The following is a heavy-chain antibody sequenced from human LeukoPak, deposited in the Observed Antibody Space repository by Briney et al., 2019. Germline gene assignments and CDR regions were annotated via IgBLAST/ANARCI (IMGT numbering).Heavy chain of an antibody. CDR3: VKVTAAGFVDH. CDR1: GFTFDDYA. Sequence: GRSLRLSYAASGFTFDDYAMHWVRQAPGKGLEWVSGIGWNSGGIVYADSVKGRFTISRDNAKNSLYLQMNSLGAEDTAFYYCVKVTAAGFVDHWGQGTLVTVSS. J-gene: IGHJ4*02. D-gene: IGHD6-13*01. V-gene: IGHV3-9*01. CDR2: IGWNSGGI.